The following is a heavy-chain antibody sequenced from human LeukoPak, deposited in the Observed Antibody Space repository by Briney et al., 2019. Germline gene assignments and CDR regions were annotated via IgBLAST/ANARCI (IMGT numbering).Heavy chain of an antibody. J-gene: IGHJ2*01. CDR2: IKPTGGST. CDR3: ARDGAVSGTSDWYFDL. Sequence: ASVKVSCKASGYTFSNYYMHWVRQAPGQGLEWMGMIKPTGGSTSYAQRFQGRVTVTRDTSTSTVYMELSSLTSEDTAVYYCARDGAVSGTSDWYFDLWGHGTLVTVSS. D-gene: IGHD3-10*01. V-gene: IGHV1-46*01. CDR1: GYTFSNYY.